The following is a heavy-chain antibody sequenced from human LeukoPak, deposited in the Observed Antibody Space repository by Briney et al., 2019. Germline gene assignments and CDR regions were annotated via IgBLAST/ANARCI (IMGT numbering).Heavy chain of an antibody. V-gene: IGHV3-23*01. D-gene: IGHD3-3*01. CDR3: AKRYYDFPLDY. J-gene: IGHJ4*02. CDR2: ISANGGET. Sequence: GGSLRLSCAASGFTFSIYAMNWVRQAPGKGLEWVSSISANGGETHYADSVKGRFTISRDNSKNTLYLQINNTRIEDTAVYYCAKRYYDFPLDYWGQGTLVTVSS. CDR1: GFTFSIYA.